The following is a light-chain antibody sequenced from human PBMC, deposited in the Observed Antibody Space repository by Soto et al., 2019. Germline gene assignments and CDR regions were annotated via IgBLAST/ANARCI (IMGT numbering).Light chain of an antibody. Sequence: ETVMTRSPATLSVSPGERATLSCRASQSVSSKLAWYQQKPGQAPRLLIYGASTRATGIPARFSGSGSGTEFTLTISSLQPDDFATYYCQQYNSYWTFGQGTKVDIK. V-gene: IGKV3D-15*01. J-gene: IGKJ1*01. CDR1: QSVSSK. CDR3: QQYNSYWT. CDR2: GAS.